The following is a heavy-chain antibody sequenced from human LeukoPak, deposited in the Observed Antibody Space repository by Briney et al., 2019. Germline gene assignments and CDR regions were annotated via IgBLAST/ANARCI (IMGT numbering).Heavy chain of an antibody. CDR3: ARHSNIVGATN. Sequence: GESLKISCEVSGYSFTSFWIGWVRQMPGKGLEWMGIINPGDSDTKYSPSFQGQVTISADKSITTAYLQWSSLKASDTAMYYCARHSNIVGATNWGQGTLVTVSS. D-gene: IGHD1-26*01. V-gene: IGHV5-51*01. J-gene: IGHJ4*02. CDR2: INPGDSDT. CDR1: GYSFTSFW.